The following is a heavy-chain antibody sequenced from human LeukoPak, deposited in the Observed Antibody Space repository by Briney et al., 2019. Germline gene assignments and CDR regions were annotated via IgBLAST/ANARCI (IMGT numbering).Heavy chain of an antibody. Sequence: GASVKVSCKASGYTFTGYDIFWVRQATGQGLGWMGWMNPNSGNTGYAQKFQGRVTMTRNTSASTAYMELSSLTSEDTAVYFCARGGGGYASSDYWGQGTLVTVSS. CDR3: ARGGGGYASSDY. V-gene: IGHV1-8*01. CDR2: MNPNSGNT. CDR1: GYTFTGYD. D-gene: IGHD2-2*01. J-gene: IGHJ4*02.